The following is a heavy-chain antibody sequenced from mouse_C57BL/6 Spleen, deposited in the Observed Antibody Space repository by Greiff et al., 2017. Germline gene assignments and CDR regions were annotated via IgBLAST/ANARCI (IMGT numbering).Heavy chain of an antibody. J-gene: IGHJ4*01. CDR1: GFTFSDYG. V-gene: IGHV5-17*01. CDR3: ARPGYYGSSYYYDMDD. Sequence: DVQLVESGGGLVKPGGSLKLSCAASGFTFSDYGMHWVRQAPEKGLEWVAYISSGSSTIYYADTVKCRFTISRDNANNTLYLQMTSLKSEDTAMYYCARPGYYGSSYYYDMDDWGQGTSVTVSA. CDR2: ISSGSSTI. D-gene: IGHD1-1*01.